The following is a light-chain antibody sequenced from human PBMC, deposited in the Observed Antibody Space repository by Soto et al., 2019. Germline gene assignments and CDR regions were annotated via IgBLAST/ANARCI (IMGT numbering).Light chain of an antibody. CDR3: CSYAGTYTWV. CDR2: DVN. V-gene: IGLV2-11*01. CDR1: SSDVGGYNY. J-gene: IGLJ3*02. Sequence: QAVLTQPRSVSGSPGQSVTISCTGTSSDVGGYNYVSWYQQHPGKAPKVMIYDVNKRPSGVPDRFSGSRSGNTASLTISGLQAEDEADYYCCSYAGTYTWVFGGGTKVTVL.